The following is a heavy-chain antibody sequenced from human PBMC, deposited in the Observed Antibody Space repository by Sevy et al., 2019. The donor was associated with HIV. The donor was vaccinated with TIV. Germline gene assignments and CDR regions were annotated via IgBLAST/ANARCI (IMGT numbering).Heavy chain of an antibody. V-gene: IGHV3-20*04. D-gene: IGHD5-18*01. J-gene: IGHJ6*02. CDR3: ARHGYGYGYHALLDYDYGMDV. CDR1: GVIFDDYG. Sequence: GGSLRLSCAASGVIFDDYGMSWVRQAPGKGLEWVSGINWNGGSTGYADSVKGRFTISRDNAENSLYLQMNSLRAEDTALYYCARHGYGYGYHALLDYDYGMDVWGQGTTVTVSS. CDR2: INWNGGST.